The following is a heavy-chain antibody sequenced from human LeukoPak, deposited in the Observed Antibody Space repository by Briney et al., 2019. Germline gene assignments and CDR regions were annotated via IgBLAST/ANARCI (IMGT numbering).Heavy chain of an antibody. CDR2: FYYSGRT. V-gene: IGHV4-39*01. Sequence: PSETLSLTCTVSGGSINSTTYYWGWIRQPPGKGPEWIGSFYYSGRTYYSPSLKSRVTISVDTSKSQFSLKLTSVTAADTAEFYCARPSQTTAGRGIDYWGQGTLVTVSS. J-gene: IGHJ4*02. CDR3: ARPSQTTAGRGIDY. CDR1: GGSINSTTYY. D-gene: IGHD6-13*01.